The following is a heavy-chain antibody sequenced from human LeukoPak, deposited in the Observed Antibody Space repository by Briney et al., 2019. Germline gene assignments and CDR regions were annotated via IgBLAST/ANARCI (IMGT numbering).Heavy chain of an antibody. D-gene: IGHD3-3*01. CDR1: GFTFSSYS. CDR2: ISSGSSTI. Sequence: GGSLRLSCAASGFTFSSYSMNWVRQAPGKGLEWVSYISSGSSTIYYADSVKGRFTISRDNAKNSLYLQMNSLRAEDTAVYYCARSARLMKGVVEVTALDDWGQGTLVTVSS. V-gene: IGHV3-48*01. J-gene: IGHJ4*02. CDR3: ARSARLMKGVVEVTALDD.